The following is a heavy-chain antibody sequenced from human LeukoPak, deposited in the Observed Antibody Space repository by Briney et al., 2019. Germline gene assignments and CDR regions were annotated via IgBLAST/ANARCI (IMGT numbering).Heavy chain of an antibody. J-gene: IGHJ4*02. V-gene: IGHV3-23*01. D-gene: IGHD3-22*01. CDR1: GFTFSSYT. CDR2: ITTSDGNT. CDR3: AKDFETYYYDSSGLGY. Sequence: GGSLRLSCAASGFTFSSYTMSWVRQAPGKGLEWVSTITTSDGNTYYADSVKGRFTISRDNSKNTLYLQMNSLRAEDTAVYYCAKDFETYYYDSSGLGYWGQGTLVTVSS.